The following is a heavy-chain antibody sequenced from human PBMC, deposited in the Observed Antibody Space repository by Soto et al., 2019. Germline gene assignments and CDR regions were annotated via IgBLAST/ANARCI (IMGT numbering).Heavy chain of an antibody. CDR2: INHLGSI. J-gene: IGHJ6*03. Sequence: SETLSLTCVVSGGSLSDYFWSWIRQPPGMALEWIGEINHLGSINYNPSLKGRVTMSVDTSKNQFSLTLNSVTAADTATYYCARGGISHWAYFYYMDVWDRGTTVTV. V-gene: IGHV4-34*01. CDR3: ARGGISHWAYFYYMDV. CDR1: GGSLSDYF. D-gene: IGHD2-21*01.